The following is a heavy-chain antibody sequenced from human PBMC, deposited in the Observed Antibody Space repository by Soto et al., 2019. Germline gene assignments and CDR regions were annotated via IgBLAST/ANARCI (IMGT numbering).Heavy chain of an antibody. D-gene: IGHD6-13*01. CDR1: GGTFNNYA. CDR2: IIPLIGTA. J-gene: IGHJ4*02. Sequence: QVHLVQSGAEVKKPGTSVKVSCKASGGTFNNYAITWVRQAPGQGLEWMGGIIPLIGTANYAQKFQGRITITADESTSTVYMELSSLISEDTAVYYCASSYGTSWYGDYWGQGTLVTVSS. V-gene: IGHV1-69*01. CDR3: ASSYGTSWYGDY.